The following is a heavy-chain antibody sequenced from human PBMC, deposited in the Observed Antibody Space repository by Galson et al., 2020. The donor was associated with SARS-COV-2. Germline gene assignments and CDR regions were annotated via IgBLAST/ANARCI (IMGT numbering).Heavy chain of an antibody. CDR2: IYYTGST. Sequence: ETSETLSLTCTVSGGSISSSSYYWAWIRQPPGKGLEWIGSIYYTGSTYHNPSLKSRVIISKDTSKNQLSLKLSSVTAADTAVYYCARPDSYSYYGMDVWGQGTTVIVSS. J-gene: IGHJ6*02. V-gene: IGHV4-39*01. CDR3: ARPDSYSYYGMDV. CDR1: GGSISSSSYY.